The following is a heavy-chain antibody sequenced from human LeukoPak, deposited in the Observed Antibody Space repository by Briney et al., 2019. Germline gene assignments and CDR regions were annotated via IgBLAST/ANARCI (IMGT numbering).Heavy chain of an antibody. Sequence: PGGSLRLSCAATGFIFSSFEMNWVRQGPGKGLEWVSYIGGSGSTIYADSVKGRFSISRDNAKNSLHLEMNSLRAEDTAVYYCGRGGYCNGGTCYSLNAFDIWGQGTMVTVSS. CDR3: GRGGYCNGGTCYSLNAFDI. CDR1: GFIFSSFE. D-gene: IGHD2-15*01. J-gene: IGHJ3*02. V-gene: IGHV3-48*03. CDR2: IGGSGSTI.